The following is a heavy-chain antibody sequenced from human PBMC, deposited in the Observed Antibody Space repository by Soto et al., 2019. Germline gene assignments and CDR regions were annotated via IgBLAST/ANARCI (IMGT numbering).Heavy chain of an antibody. D-gene: IGHD2-15*01. V-gene: IGHV4-61*01. Sequence: QVQLQESGPGLVKPSETLSLTCTVSGGSVSSGSYYWSWIRQPPGKGLEWIGYIYYSGSTNYNPSLKSRVTISVDTSKNQFSLKLSSLTAADTAVYYCARGYPNIERPLPNFDYWGQGTLVTVSS. CDR1: GGSVSSGSYY. CDR3: ARGYPNIERPLPNFDY. CDR2: IYYSGST. J-gene: IGHJ4*02.